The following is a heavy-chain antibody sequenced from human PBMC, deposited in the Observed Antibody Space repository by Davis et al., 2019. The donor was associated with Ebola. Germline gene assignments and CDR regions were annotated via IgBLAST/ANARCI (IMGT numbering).Heavy chain of an antibody. CDR1: GYTFTGYY. V-gene: IGHV1-2*02. D-gene: IGHD5-18*01. J-gene: IGHJ4*02. Sequence: ASVKVSCKASGYTFTGYYMHWVRQAPGQGLEWMGWISPNGGGTNYAQKFRGRVTMARDTSISTDYMELTGLRSDDTAVYYCARQALLTFGYSYGHFDYWGQGTLVTVSS. CDR3: ARQALLTFGYSYGHFDY. CDR2: ISPNGGGT.